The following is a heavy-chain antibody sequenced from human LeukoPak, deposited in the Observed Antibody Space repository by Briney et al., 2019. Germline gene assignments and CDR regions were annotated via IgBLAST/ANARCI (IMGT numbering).Heavy chain of an antibody. J-gene: IGHJ4*02. CDR2: ISGSGGST. V-gene: IGHV3-23*01. Sequence: GGSLRLSCAASGFTFTNFAMGWARQAPGKGLEWVSGISGSGGSTHYADSVKGRFTISRDNSKDTVYLQMNSLRVEDTAVYYCAKDLQRYCSGGSCYSPDYWGQGTLVTVSS. D-gene: IGHD2-15*01. CDR3: AKDLQRYCSGGSCYSPDY. CDR1: GFTFTNFA.